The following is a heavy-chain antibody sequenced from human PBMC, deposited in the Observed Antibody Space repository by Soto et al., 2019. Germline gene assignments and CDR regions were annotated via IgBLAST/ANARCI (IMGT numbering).Heavy chain of an antibody. CDR2: INPNSGGT. D-gene: IGHD2-15*01. J-gene: IGHJ6*02. CDR3: ARDLRGWQLNYYYYGMDV. CDR1: GYTFTGYY. Sequence: ASVKVSCKASGYTFTGYYMRWVRQAPGQGLEWMGWINPNSGGTNYAQKFQGRVTMARDTSISTAYMELSRLRSDDTAVYYCARDLRGWQLNYYYYGMDVWGQGTTVTVSS. V-gene: IGHV1-2*02.